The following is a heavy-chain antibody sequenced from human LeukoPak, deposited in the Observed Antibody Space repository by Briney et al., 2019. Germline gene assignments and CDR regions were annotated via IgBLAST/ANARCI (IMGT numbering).Heavy chain of an antibody. CDR1: GGSFSGYY. J-gene: IGHJ4*02. CDR3: ARDDYGGNSFDY. Sequence: SVTLSLTCDVSGGSFSGYYWSWIRQSPGKGLEWIGEIYHSGSTNYNPSLKSRVTISVDKSKNQFSLKLSSVTAADTAVYYCARDDYGGNSFDYWGQGTLVTVSS. V-gene: IGHV4-34*01. CDR2: IYHSGST. D-gene: IGHD4-23*01.